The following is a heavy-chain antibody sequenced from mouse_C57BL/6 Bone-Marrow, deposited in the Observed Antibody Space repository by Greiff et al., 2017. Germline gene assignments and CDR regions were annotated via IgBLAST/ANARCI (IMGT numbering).Heavy chain of an antibody. CDR1: GYTFTNYW. Sequence: QVQLQQSGAELVRPGTSVKMSCKASGYTFTNYWIGWAKQRPGHGLEWIGDIYPGGGYTNYNEKFKGKATLTADKSSSTAYMQFSSLTSEDSAIYYGARGRIYYGYDHAMDYWGQGTSVTVSS. CDR3: ARGRIYYGYDHAMDY. J-gene: IGHJ4*01. V-gene: IGHV1-63*01. D-gene: IGHD2-2*01. CDR2: IYPGGGYT.